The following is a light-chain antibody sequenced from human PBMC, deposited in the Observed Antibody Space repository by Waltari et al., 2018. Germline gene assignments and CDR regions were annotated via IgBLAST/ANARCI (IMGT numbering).Light chain of an antibody. CDR1: QSVLYSSNNKNY. V-gene: IGKV4-1*01. CDR2: WAS. CDR3: QQYYTTPMYT. J-gene: IGKJ2*01. Sequence: DIVMTQSPDSLAVSLGERATINCKSSQSVLYSSNNKNYLAWYQQKPGQPPKLLLYWASTRESGVPDRFSGSGSGTDFNLTISSLQAEDVAVYYCQQYYTTPMYTFGQGTKLEIK.